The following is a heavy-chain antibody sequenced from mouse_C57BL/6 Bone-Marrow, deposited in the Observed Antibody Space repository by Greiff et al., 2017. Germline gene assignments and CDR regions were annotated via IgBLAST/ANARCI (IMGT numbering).Heavy chain of an antibody. CDR2: IHPNSGST. Sequence: QVQLKQPGAELVKPGASVKLSCKASGYTFTSYWMHWVKQRPGQGLEWIGMIHPNSGSTNYNEKFKSKATLTVDKSSSTAYMQRSSLTSEDSAVYYCARGRWLEPFDYWGQGTTLTVSS. J-gene: IGHJ2*01. D-gene: IGHD2-3*01. CDR3: ARGRWLEPFDY. CDR1: GYTFTSYW. V-gene: IGHV1-64*01.